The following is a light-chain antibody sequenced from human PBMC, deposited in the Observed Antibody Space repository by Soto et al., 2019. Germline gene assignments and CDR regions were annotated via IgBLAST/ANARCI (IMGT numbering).Light chain of an antibody. CDR2: GAS. CDR3: QQYINWPLT. Sequence: EVILTQSPATLSVAPGERATLSCRASQNVNIDLAWYQQKPGQPPRLLIYGASARATGFPARFSGSGSGTDFTLTIDSLQSEDFAVYYCQQYINWPLTFGQGTKVDIK. J-gene: IGKJ4*01. V-gene: IGKV3-15*01. CDR1: QNVNID.